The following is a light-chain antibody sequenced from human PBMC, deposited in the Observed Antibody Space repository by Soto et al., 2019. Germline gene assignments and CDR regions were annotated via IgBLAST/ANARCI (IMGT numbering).Light chain of an antibody. Sequence: ILMTQSPATLSVSPGEGATLSCRASQNVATNLAWYQQRPGQAPRLLIYGASKRAIGLPARFSGSGSGTEFTLTITSLQSEDFAVYYCQQYNNWPQTFGQGTRLEI. CDR2: GAS. J-gene: IGKJ5*01. CDR1: QNVATN. V-gene: IGKV3-15*01. CDR3: QQYNNWPQT.